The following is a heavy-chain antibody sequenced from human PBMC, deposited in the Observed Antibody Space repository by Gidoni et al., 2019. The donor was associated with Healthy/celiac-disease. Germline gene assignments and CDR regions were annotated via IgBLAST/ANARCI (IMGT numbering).Heavy chain of an antibody. J-gene: IGHJ6*03. D-gene: IGHD3-3*01. V-gene: IGHV3-30*18. CDR1: GFTFSSCG. CDR2: ISYDGSNK. Sequence: QVQLVESGGGVVQPGRSLRLSWAAAGFTFSSCGMHWVRQAPGKGLEWLAVISYDGSNKYYADSVKGRFTISRDNSKNTLYLQMNSLRAEDTAVYYCAKDSVIFGNYYYYMDVWGKGTTVTVSS. CDR3: AKDSVIFGNYYYYMDV.